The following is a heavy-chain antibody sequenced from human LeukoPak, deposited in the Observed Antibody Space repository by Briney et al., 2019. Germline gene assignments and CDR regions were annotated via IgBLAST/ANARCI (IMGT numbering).Heavy chain of an antibody. CDR2: IYYSGST. CDR3: ARGHIVVVPAAKNWFDP. D-gene: IGHD2-2*01. Sequence: PSETLSLTCTVSGGSISSYYWSWIRQPPGKGLEWMGYIYYSGSTNYKPSLKSRVTISVDTSKNQFSLKLSSVTAADTAGYYCARGHIVVVPAAKNWFDPWGQGTLVTVSS. CDR1: GGSISSYY. J-gene: IGHJ5*02. V-gene: IGHV4-59*01.